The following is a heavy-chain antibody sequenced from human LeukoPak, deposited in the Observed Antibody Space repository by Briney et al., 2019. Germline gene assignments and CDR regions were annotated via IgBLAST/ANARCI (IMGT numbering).Heavy chain of an antibody. V-gene: IGHV1-18*04. CDR1: GYSFTSYW. CDR3: ARERSGSYRFDY. Sequence: GESLKISCKGSGYSFTSYWISWVRQAPGQGLEWMGWISAYNGNTNYAQKLQGRVTMTTDTSTSTAYMELRSLRSDDTAVYYCARERSGSYRFDYWGQGTLVTVSS. CDR2: ISAYNGNT. J-gene: IGHJ4*02. D-gene: IGHD1-26*01.